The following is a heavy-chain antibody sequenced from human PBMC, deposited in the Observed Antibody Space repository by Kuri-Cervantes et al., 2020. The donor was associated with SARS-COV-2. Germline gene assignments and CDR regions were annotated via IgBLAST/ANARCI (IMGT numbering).Heavy chain of an antibody. J-gene: IGHJ4*02. D-gene: IGHD3-22*01. V-gene: IGHV5-51*01. CDR2: IYPGDSDT. CDR3: ARTDYYDSSGLGWYFDY. Sequence: GESLKTSRQGSGYSFTSYWIGWVRQMPGKGLEWMGIIYPGDSDTRYSPSFQGQVTISADKSISTAYLQWSSLKASDTAMYYCARTDYYDSSGLGWYFDYWGQGTLVTVSS. CDR1: GYSFTSYW.